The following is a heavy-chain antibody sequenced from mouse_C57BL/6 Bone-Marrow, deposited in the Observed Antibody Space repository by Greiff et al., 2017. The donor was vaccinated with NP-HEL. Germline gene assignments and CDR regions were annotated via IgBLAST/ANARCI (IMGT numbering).Heavy chain of an antibody. D-gene: IGHD1-1*01. J-gene: IGHJ2*01. CDR3: ARRVYYYGSSPNYFDY. Sequence: VQLQQSGAELVKPGASVKMSCKASGYTFTSYWITWVKQRPGQGLEWIGDIYPGSGSTNYNEKFKSKATLTVDTSSSTAYMQLSSLTSEDSAVYYCARRVYYYGSSPNYFDYWGQGTTLTVSS. CDR1: GYTFTSYW. CDR2: IYPGSGST. V-gene: IGHV1-55*01.